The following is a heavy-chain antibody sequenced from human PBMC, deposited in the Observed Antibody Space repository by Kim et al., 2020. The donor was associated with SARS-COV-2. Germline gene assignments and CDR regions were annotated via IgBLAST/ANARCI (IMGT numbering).Heavy chain of an antibody. Sequence: ASVKVSCKASGYTFTSYGISWVRQAPGQGLEWMGWISAYNGNTNYAQKLQGRVTMTTDTSTSTAYMELRSLRSDDTAVYYCAVHHSCSGGSCEALYNWFDPWGQGTLVTVSS. J-gene: IGHJ5*02. CDR3: AVHHSCSGGSCEALYNWFDP. CDR1: GYTFTSYG. D-gene: IGHD2-15*01. CDR2: ISAYNGNT. V-gene: IGHV1-18*01.